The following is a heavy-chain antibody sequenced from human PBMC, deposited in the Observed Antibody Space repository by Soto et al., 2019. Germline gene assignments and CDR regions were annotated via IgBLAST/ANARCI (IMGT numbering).Heavy chain of an antibody. Sequence: SVKVSCKASGGTFSSYTISWVRQAPGQGLEWMGRIIPILGIANYAQKFQGRVTITADKSTSTAYMELSSLRSEDTAVYYCARDFSETYYYYYMDVWGKGTTVTVSS. CDR1: GGTFSSYT. CDR2: IIPILGIA. CDR3: ARDFSETYYYYYMDV. J-gene: IGHJ6*03. D-gene: IGHD3-3*02. V-gene: IGHV1-69*04.